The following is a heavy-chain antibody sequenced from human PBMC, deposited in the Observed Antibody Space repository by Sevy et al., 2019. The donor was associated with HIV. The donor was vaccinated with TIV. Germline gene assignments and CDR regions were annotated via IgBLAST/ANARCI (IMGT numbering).Heavy chain of an antibody. D-gene: IGHD6-6*01. CDR2: INPSGGST. V-gene: IGHV1-46*03. CDR1: GYTFTSYY. J-gene: IGHJ5*02. Sequence: ASVKVSCKASGYTFTSYYMHWVRQAPGQGLEWMGIINPSGGSTSYAQKFQGRVTMTRDTSTSTVYMELSSLRSEDTAVSYCTREGSSATKNNWFDPWGQGTLVTVSS. CDR3: TREGSSATKNNWFDP.